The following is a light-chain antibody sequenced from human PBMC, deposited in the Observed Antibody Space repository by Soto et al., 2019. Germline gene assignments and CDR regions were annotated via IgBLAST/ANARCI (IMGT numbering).Light chain of an antibody. CDR2: DAS. V-gene: IGKV3-11*01. CDR1: QSVSSN. CDR3: QHRSSWPLT. J-gene: IGKJ4*01. Sequence: ELLITQSRATLSVSPGASATLSCRASQSVSSNLSWYQQKPGQAPRLLIYDASNRASGIPARFSGSGSGTDFTLTISSLEPEDFAVYYCQHRSSWPLTFGGGTKVDI.